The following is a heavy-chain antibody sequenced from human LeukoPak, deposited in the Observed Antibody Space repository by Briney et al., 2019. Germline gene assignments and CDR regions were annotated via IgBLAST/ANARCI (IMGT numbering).Heavy chain of an antibody. J-gene: IGHJ4*02. Sequence: ASVKVSCKASGYTFTSYDINWVRQATGQGLEWMGWMNPNSGNTGYAQKFQGRVTITRNTSISTAYMELSSLRSEDTAVYYCARGSGTDPFFDYWGQGTLVTVSS. CDR3: ARGSGTDPFFDY. CDR2: MNPNSGNT. V-gene: IGHV1-8*03. D-gene: IGHD3-10*01. CDR1: GYTFTSYD.